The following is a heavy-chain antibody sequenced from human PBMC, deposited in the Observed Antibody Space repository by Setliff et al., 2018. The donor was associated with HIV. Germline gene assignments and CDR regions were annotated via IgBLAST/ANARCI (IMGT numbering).Heavy chain of an antibody. Sequence: ASVKVSCKASGYTFTGYYMHWVRQAPGQGLEWMGWINPNSGGTNYAQKFQGRVTMSVDKSITTAYLHWNSLKASDSAMYYCGRLRISGTTTGAFDIWGQGTMCTVSS. J-gene: IGHJ3*02. CDR3: GRLRISGTTTGAFDI. D-gene: IGHD1-7*01. CDR1: GYTFTGYY. V-gene: IGHV1-2*02. CDR2: INPNSGGT.